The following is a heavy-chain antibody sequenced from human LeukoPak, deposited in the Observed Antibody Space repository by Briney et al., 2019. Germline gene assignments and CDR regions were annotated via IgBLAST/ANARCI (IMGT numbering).Heavy chain of an antibody. V-gene: IGHV1-2*02. CDR1: GYTFTGYY. Sequence: RASVKVSCKASGYTFTGYYMHWVRQAPGQGLEWMGWINPNSGGTNYAQKFQGRVTMTRDTYISTAYMELSRLRSDDTAVYYCARDIVVVPAAIGMDVWGQGTTVTVSS. J-gene: IGHJ6*02. CDR2: INPNSGGT. CDR3: ARDIVVVPAAIGMDV. D-gene: IGHD2-2*02.